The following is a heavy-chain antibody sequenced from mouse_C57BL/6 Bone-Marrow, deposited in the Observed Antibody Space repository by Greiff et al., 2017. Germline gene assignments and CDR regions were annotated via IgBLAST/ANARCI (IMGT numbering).Heavy chain of an antibody. CDR3: AQGATMVTTGFAY. Sequence: VKLVESGPGLVQPSQSLSITCTVSGFSLTSYGVHWVRQSPGKGLEWLGVIWSGGSTDYNAAFISRLSISKDNSKSQVFFKMNSLQADDTAIYYCAQGATMVTTGFAYWGQGTLVTVSA. CDR2: IWSGGST. D-gene: IGHD2-2*01. CDR1: GFSLTSYG. V-gene: IGHV2-2*01. J-gene: IGHJ3*01.